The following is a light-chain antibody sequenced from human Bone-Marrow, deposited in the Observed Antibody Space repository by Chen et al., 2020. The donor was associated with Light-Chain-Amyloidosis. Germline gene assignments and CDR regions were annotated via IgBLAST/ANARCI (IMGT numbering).Light chain of an antibody. CDR3: QSADSNGTDEVI. J-gene: IGLJ2*01. V-gene: IGLV3-25*03. CDR1: YFPTKY. CDR2: RDN. Sequence: SYDLTQPPPVSVAPGKTARITCSGDYFPTKYAYWYQQKTGQAPVMVIHRDNETPAGMSVRISGSGSGTTATLTISGVQAEDEADYHCQSADSNGTDEVIFGGGTKLTVL.